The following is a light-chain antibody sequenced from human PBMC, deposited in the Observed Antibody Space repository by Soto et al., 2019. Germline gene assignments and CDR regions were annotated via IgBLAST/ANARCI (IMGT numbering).Light chain of an antibody. Sequence: EIVLTQSPGTLSLSPGERATLSCRASQSVSSYLAWYQQKPGQAPRLLIYDASSRATGIPDRFSGSGSGTDFTLTISRLEPEDFAVYYCQQYGSSPTFGQGTKVDIK. CDR2: DAS. CDR3: QQYGSSPT. V-gene: IGKV3-20*01. J-gene: IGKJ1*01. CDR1: QSVSSY.